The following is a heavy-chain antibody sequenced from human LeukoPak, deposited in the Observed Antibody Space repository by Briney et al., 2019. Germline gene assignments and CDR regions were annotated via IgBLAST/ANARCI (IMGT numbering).Heavy chain of an antibody. CDR3: ARSFRYFDWSPPDVFDV. J-gene: IGHJ3*01. D-gene: IGHD3-9*01. CDR1: GFTFSNFE. CDR2: ILYDGSTQ. V-gene: IGHV3-30-3*01. Sequence: PGSSLRLSCVASGFTFSNFEMHWVRQAPGKGLEWVAVILYDGSTQNYANSLKGRFTISRDNSKSTLYLHMSSLRPEDTAIYYCARSFRYFDWSPPDVFDVWGQGTMVAVSS.